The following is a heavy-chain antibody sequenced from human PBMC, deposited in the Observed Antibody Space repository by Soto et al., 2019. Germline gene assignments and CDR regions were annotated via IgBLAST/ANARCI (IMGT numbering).Heavy chain of an antibody. V-gene: IGHV4-30-2*03. J-gene: IGHJ4*02. Sequence: SETLSLTCTVSGGSINSGGYSWTWIRQPPGKGLEWIGFIYHTGTTYYNPSLKSRVTISVDTSKNQFSLKLSSVTAADTAVYYCASQHYYDSSGYYVVYWGQGTLVTVSS. D-gene: IGHD3-22*01. CDR1: GGSINSGGYS. CDR2: IYHTGTT. CDR3: ASQHYYDSSGYYVVY.